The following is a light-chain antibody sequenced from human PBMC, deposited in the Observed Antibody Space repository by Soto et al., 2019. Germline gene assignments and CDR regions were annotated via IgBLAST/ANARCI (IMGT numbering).Light chain of an antibody. CDR2: KVS. CDR1: QSLVHSDGIAY. J-gene: IGKJ5*01. Sequence: DVVITQNKLSLPVTLGQPPSISCRSNQSLVHSDGIAYFSWFQQRPGRSPRRLIYKVSNRDSGVPARFSGSGSGTDFALKISRVEAEDVGVYYCTQGTHWPITSGQGTLLEIK. CDR3: TQGTHWPIT. V-gene: IGKV2-30*02.